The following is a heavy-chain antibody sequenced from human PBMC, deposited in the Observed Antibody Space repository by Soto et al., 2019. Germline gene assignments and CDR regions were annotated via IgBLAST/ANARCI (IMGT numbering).Heavy chain of an antibody. CDR3: LGTGSNSY. J-gene: IGHJ4*02. CDR2: FNTDGSTT. Sequence: EVQLVESGGGYVQPGGSLRLSCAASGFTFSHHWMHWVRQAPGKGLVWVSRFNTDGSTTTYADSVKVRFTISRDNAKNTFHLQMNSLRAEDTAIYYCLGTGSNSYWGQGTLVTVSS. CDR1: GFTFSHHW. V-gene: IGHV3-74*01. D-gene: IGHD1-26*01.